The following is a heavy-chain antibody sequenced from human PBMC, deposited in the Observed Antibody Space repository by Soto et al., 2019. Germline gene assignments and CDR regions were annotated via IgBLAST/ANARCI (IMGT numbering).Heavy chain of an antibody. CDR3: ARIAASGRGWDV. D-gene: IGHD6-13*01. V-gene: IGHV3-7*01. CDR2: IKQDGSEE. J-gene: IGHJ6*02. Sequence: EVQLVESGGGLVQPGGSLRLSCVDSGFTFSSYWMSWVRQAPVKGLEWVGNIKQDGSEENYVDSVKGRFTISRDNAKNSMYLQMNSLRVEDTAVYYCARIAASGRGWDVWGQGTTVDVSS. CDR1: GFTFSSYW.